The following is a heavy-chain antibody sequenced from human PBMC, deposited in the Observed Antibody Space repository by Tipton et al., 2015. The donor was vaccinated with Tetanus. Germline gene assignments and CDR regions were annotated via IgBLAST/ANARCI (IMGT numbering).Heavy chain of an antibody. CDR1: GGSISSYY. Sequence: TLSLTCTVSGGSISSYYWSWIRQPPGKGLEWIGYIYYSGSTNYNPSLKSRVTISVDTSKNQFSLKLSSVTATDTAVYYCASSYYDSSGYNYWYFDLWGQGTLVTVSS. V-gene: IGHV4-59*01. J-gene: IGHJ2*01. D-gene: IGHD3-22*01. CDR3: ASSYYDSSGYNYWYFDL. CDR2: IYYSGST.